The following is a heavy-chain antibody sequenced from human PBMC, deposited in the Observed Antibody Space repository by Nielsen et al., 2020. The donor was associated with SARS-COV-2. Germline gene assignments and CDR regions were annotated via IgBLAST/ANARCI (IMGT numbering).Heavy chain of an antibody. CDR1: GFTFGGSE. D-gene: IGHD3-10*01. CDR2: ISNKTHGYAT. Sequence: GSLRLSCAASGFTFGGSEMHWVRQAAGKGLEWVGRISNKTHGYATAYAASVKGRFTISRDDSENTAYLQMNSLKSEDTAVYYCARFVYYGSGSFDYWGQGTLVTVSS. CDR3: ARFVYYGSGSFDY. J-gene: IGHJ4*02. V-gene: IGHV3-73*01.